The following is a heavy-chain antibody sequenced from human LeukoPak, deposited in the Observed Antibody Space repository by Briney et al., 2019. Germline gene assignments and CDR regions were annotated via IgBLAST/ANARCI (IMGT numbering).Heavy chain of an antibody. CDR1: GFTFSSYE. CDR3: ARDQQRWLGLDY. D-gene: IGHD6-19*01. CDR2: IKEDGSEK. Sequence: HPGGSLRLSCAASGFTFSSYEMNWVRQAPGKGLEWVADIKEDGSEKYYVDSVKGRFTISRDDAKNSLYLQMNSLRAEDTAVYYCARDQQRWLGLDYWGQGTLVTVSS. V-gene: IGHV3-7*01. J-gene: IGHJ4*02.